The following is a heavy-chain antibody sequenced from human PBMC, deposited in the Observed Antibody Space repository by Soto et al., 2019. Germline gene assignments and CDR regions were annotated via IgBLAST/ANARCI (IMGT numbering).Heavy chain of an antibody. V-gene: IGHV1-3*01. CDR2: INAGNGNT. Sequence: GASVKVSCKASGYTFTSCAMHWVRQAPGQRLEWMGWINAGNGNTKYSQKFQGRVTITRDTSASTAYMELSSLRPEDTAVYYCAREPKSHYDFWSGPYYYMDVWAKGTPVTVSS. CDR1: GYTFTSCA. D-gene: IGHD3-3*01. J-gene: IGHJ6*03. CDR3: AREPKSHYDFWSGPYYYMDV.